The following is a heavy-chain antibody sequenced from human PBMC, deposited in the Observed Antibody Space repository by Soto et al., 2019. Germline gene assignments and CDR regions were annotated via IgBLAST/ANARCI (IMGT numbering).Heavy chain of an antibody. CDR2: IYYGGST. CDR1: GGSISSGGYY. CDR3: ARTTVRSREAFDI. J-gene: IGHJ3*02. D-gene: IGHD4-17*01. V-gene: IGHV4-31*03. Sequence: PSETLSLTCTVSGGSISSGGYYWSWIRQHPGKGLEWIGYIYYGGSTYYNPSLKSRVTISVDTSKNQFSLKLSSVTAADTAVYYCARTTVRSREAFDIWGQGTMVTVSS.